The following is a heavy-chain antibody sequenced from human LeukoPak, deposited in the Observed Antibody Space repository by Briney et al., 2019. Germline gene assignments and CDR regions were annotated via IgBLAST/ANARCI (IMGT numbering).Heavy chain of an antibody. CDR1: GGTFSSYA. CDR3: ARDHTQWEVGTDGAFDI. CDR2: IIPIFGTA. D-gene: IGHD1-26*01. V-gene: IGHV1-69*13. Sequence: SVKVSCKASGGTFSSYAISWVRQAPGQGLEWMGGIIPIFGTANYAQKFPGRVTITSDESTSTAYMELSSLRSEDTAVYYCARDHTQWEVGTDGAFDIWGQGTMVTVSS. J-gene: IGHJ3*02.